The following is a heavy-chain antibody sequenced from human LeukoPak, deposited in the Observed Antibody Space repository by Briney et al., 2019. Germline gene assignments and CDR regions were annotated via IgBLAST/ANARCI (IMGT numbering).Heavy chain of an antibody. D-gene: IGHD2-2*01. J-gene: IGHJ4*02. V-gene: IGHV3-66*04. CDR1: GFTVGSDY. CDR3: ARRQHCTSTSCLDY. CDR2: IHSGGST. Sequence: PGGSLRLSCAASGFTVGSDYMSWVRQAPGKGLEWVSIIHSGGSTYYTDSVKGRFTISRDNSKNTLNLQMNSLRAEDTAVYYCARRQHCTSTSCLDYWGQGTLVTVSS.